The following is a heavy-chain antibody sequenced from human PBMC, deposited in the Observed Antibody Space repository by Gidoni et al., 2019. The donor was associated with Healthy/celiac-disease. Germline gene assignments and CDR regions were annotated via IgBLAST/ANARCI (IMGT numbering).Heavy chain of an antibody. Sequence: QVQLVGSGGGVVQPGRSLRLSCAASGFTFSSYAMHWVRQAPGKGLEWVAVISYDGSNKYYADSVKGRFTISRDNSKNTLYLQMNSLRAEDTAVYYCARDLRGDFWSGTPDYWGQGTLVTVSS. CDR3: ARDLRGDFWSGTPDY. CDR2: ISYDGSNK. D-gene: IGHD3-3*01. CDR1: GFTFSSYA. J-gene: IGHJ4*02. V-gene: IGHV3-30-3*01.